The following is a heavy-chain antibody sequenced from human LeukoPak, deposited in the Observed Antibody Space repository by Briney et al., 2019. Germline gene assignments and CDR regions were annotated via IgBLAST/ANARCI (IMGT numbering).Heavy chain of an antibody. CDR1: GGTFSSYA. CDR2: IIPIFGTA. CDR3: ARDSAGSLDY. D-gene: IGHD6-13*01. J-gene: IGHJ4*02. V-gene: IGHV1-69*13. Sequence: GASVKVSCKASGGTFSSYAISWVRQAPGQGLEWMGGIIPIFGTANYAQKFQGRVTITADESTSTAYMELSSLRSDDTAVYYCARDSAGSLDYWGQGTLVTVSS.